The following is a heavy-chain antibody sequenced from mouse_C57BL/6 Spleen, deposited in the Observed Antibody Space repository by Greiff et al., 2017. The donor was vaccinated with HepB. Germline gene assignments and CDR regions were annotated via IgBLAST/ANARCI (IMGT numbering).Heavy chain of an antibody. CDR1: GFNIKDYY. CDR2: FDPEDGET. CDR3: ARGITTVVATDYFDY. D-gene: IGHD1-1*01. V-gene: IGHV14-2*01. Sequence: EVQLQQSGAELVKPGASVKLSCTASGFNIKDYYMHWVKQRTEQGLGWIGRFDPEDGETKYAPKFQGKATITADTSSNTAYLQLSSLTSEDTAVYYCARGITTVVATDYFDYWGQGTTLTVSS. J-gene: IGHJ2*01.